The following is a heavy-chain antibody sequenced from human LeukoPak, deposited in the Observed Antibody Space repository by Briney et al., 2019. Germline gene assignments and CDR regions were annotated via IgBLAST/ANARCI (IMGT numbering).Heavy chain of an antibody. D-gene: IGHD4-17*01. CDR1: GLIFSSYA. CDR2: SSGSGGRT. CDR3: AKTDYGDYVPIDP. V-gene: IGHV3-23*01. Sequence: GGSLRLSCAATGLIFSSYAMSWVRQAPGKGREWVSASSGSGGRTYYADSLWGRFTTSRDNTKNTLYLQKNSLRAEDTPVYYCAKTDYGDYVPIDPWGQATLVTVPS. J-gene: IGHJ5*02.